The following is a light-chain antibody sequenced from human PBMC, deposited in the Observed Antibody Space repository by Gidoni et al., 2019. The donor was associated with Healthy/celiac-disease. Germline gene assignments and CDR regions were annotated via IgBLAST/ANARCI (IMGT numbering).Light chain of an antibody. CDR3: GTWDSSLSAAV. Sequence: QSVLTQPPSVSAAPGKKVTISCSGSSSNIGNNYVSWYQQLPGTAPKLLIYDNNKRPSGIPDRFSGSKSGTSATLGITGLQTGDEADYYCGTWDSSLSAAVFGTGTKVTVL. CDR1: SSNIGNNY. V-gene: IGLV1-51*01. J-gene: IGLJ1*01. CDR2: DNN.